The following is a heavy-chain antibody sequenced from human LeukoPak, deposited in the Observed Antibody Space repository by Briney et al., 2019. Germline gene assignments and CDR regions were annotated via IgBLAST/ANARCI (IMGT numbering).Heavy chain of an antibody. CDR2: ISGGSSGST. J-gene: IGHJ4*02. CDR1: GFTFSDYA. Sequence: GGSLRLSCAASGFTFSDYAMSWVRQAPGQGLEWLSVISGGSSGSTYYADSVTGRFTISRDNSKNTLYLQMNSLRAEDTAVYYCAKLGGQWLVNFYDYWGQGTLVTVSS. D-gene: IGHD6-19*01. V-gene: IGHV3-23*01. CDR3: AKLGGQWLVNFYDY.